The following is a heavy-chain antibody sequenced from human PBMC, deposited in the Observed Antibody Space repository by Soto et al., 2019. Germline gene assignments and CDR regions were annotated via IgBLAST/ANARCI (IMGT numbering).Heavy chain of an antibody. D-gene: IGHD6-13*01. CDR2: ISAYNGNT. CDR1: GGTFSSYT. Sequence: ASVKVSCKASGGTFSSYTISWVRQAPGQGLEWMGWISAYNGNTNYAQRLQGRVTLTTDTSTSTAYMELRSLTSDDTAVYYCARDGIAATSYSYYYMDVCGKGTTVTVSS. V-gene: IGHV1-18*01. J-gene: IGHJ6*03. CDR3: ARDGIAATSYSYYYMDV.